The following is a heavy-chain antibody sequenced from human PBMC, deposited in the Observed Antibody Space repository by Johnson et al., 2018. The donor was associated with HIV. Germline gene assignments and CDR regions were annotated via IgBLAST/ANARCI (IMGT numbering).Heavy chain of an antibody. D-gene: IGHD4-23*01. CDR1: GFTFSSYA. CDR3: AKSPGKDHGGKSGAFDI. Sequence: QVQLVESGGGVVQPGRSLRLSCAASGFTFSSYAMHWVRQAPGKGLEWVAVISYDGSNKYYADSVKGRFTISRDNSKNTLYLQMNSLRAEDTAVYYCAKSPGKDHGGKSGAFDIWGQGTMVTVSS. J-gene: IGHJ3*02. CDR2: ISYDGSNK. V-gene: IGHV3-30-3*02.